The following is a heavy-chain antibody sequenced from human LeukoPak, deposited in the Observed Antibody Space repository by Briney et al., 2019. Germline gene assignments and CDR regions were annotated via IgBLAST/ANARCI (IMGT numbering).Heavy chain of an antibody. V-gene: IGHV4-39*01. CDR3: ARQYGDYVPWFDP. J-gene: IGHJ5*02. CDR2: IYYSGST. D-gene: IGHD4-17*01. CDR1: GGSISSSSYY. Sequence: SETLSLTCTVSGGSISSSSYYWGWIRQPPGKGLEWIGSIYYSGSTYYNPPLKSRVTISVDTSKNQFSLKLSSVTAADTAVYYYARQYGDYVPWFDPWGQGTLVTVSS.